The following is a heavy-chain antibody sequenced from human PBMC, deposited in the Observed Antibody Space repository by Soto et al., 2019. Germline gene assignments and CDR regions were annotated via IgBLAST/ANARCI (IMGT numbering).Heavy chain of an antibody. V-gene: IGHV3-30-3*01. J-gene: IGHJ4*02. CDR2: ISYDGSNK. Sequence: GGSLRLSCAASGFTFSSYAMHWVRQAPGKGLEWVAVISYDGSNKYYADSVKGRFTISRDNSKNTLYLQMNSLRAEDTAVYYCATPVPSPGMAAAGTRPVDYWGQGTLVTVSS. D-gene: IGHD6-13*01. CDR3: ATPVPSPGMAAAGTRPVDY. CDR1: GFTFSSYA.